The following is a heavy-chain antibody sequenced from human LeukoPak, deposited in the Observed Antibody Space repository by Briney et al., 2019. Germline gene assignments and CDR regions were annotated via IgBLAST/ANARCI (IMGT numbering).Heavy chain of an antibody. CDR1: GYTFTSYG. CDR3: ARGVTMVRGVFFDY. J-gene: IGHJ4*02. D-gene: IGHD3-10*01. CDR2: ISAYNGNT. Sequence: ASVKASCKASGYTFTSYGIIWVRQAPGHGLEWMGWISAYNGNTNYAQKLQGRVTMTTDTSTSTAYMELRSLRSDDTAVYYCARGVTMVRGVFFDYWGQGTLVTVSS. V-gene: IGHV1-18*04.